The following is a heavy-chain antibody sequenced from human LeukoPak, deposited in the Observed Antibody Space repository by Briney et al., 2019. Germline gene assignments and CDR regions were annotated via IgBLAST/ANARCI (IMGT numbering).Heavy chain of an antibody. D-gene: IGHD1-7*01. Sequence: PGGSLRLSWATSGLSPLVTTVTGARQAPGKGLEWVSAISDSGGSIYYADSVKGRFTISRDNSKNTLYLQMNNLIAEDSAVYCCARKAHDYNWYFWFDSWGEGILVTVSS. J-gene: IGHJ5*01. CDR3: ARKAHDYNWYFWFDS. CDR2: ISDSGGSI. V-gene: IGHV3-23*01. CDR1: GLSPLVTT.